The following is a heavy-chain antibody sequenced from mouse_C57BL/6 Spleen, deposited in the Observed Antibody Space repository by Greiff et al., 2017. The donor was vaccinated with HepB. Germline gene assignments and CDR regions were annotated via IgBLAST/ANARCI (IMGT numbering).Heavy chain of an antibody. CDR3: ARALYSNYEGYFDV. CDR1: GYSITSGYY. D-gene: IGHD2-5*01. J-gene: IGHJ1*03. CDR2: ISYDGSN. Sequence: DVKLQESGPGLVKPSQSLSLTCSVTGYSITSGYYWNWIRQFPGNKLEWMGYISYDGSNNYNPSLKNRISITRDTSKNQFFLKLNSVTTEDTATYYCARALYSNYEGYFDVWGTGTTVTVSS. V-gene: IGHV3-6*01.